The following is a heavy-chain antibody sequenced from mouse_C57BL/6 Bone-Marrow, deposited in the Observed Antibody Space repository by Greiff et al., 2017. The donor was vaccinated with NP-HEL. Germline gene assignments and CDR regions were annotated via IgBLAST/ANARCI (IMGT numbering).Heavy chain of an antibody. CDR1: GFTFNTYA. CDR2: IRSKSSNYAT. Sequence: VQLKESGGGLVQPKGSLKLSCAASGFTFNTYAMHWVRQAPGKGLEWVDRIRSKSSNYATYYADSVKDRFTISRDDSQSMLYLQMNNLKTEDTAMYYCVGLYWYFDVWGTGTTVTVSS. V-gene: IGHV10-3*01. CDR3: VGLYWYFDV. J-gene: IGHJ1*03.